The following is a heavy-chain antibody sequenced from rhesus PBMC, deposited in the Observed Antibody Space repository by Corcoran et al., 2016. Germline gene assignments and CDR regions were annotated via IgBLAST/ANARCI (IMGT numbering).Heavy chain of an antibody. CDR2: IYGSGRST. V-gene: IGHV4-169*01. Sequence: QLQLQESGPGLVKPSETLSVTCAVSGASISSSYWSWIRQAPGKGLGWIGFIYGSGRSTNHNPALKSRVSVSVDTAKNQRSRKLSSVTAADTAVYYWARWGGYGYGLDSWGQGVVVTVSS. CDR1: GASISSSY. CDR3: ARWGGYGYGLDS. J-gene: IGHJ6*01. D-gene: IGHD5-36*01.